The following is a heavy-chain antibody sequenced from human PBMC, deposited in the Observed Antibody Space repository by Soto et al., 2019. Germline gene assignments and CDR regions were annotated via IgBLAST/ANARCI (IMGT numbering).Heavy chain of an antibody. J-gene: IGHJ4*02. V-gene: IGHV3-33*01. CDR1: GFTFSSRD. CDR2: SWQFTSYV. Sequence: GGSLRLSCEASGFTFSSRDMHWVRQNPGKGLEWVALSWQFTSYVDQHLDSVVGRFTISRDNSRNTLYLQMNDLRAEDTAVYFCVRADQFFDLSTGLTARFFDLWGQGALVTVSS. D-gene: IGHD3-9*01. CDR3: VRADQFFDLSTGLTARFFDL.